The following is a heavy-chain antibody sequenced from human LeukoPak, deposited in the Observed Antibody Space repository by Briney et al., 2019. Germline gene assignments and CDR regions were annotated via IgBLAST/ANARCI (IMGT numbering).Heavy chain of an antibody. Sequence: GGSLRLSCAASGFTFSSYGMHWDRQAPGKGLEWVAVISYDGSNKYYADSVKGRFTISRDNSKNTLYLQMNSLRAEDTAVYYCAKSVQLERRYYYYGMDVWGQGTTVTVSS. CDR3: AKSVQLERRYYYYGMDV. D-gene: IGHD1-1*01. CDR2: ISYDGSNK. V-gene: IGHV3-30*18. CDR1: GFTFSSYG. J-gene: IGHJ6*02.